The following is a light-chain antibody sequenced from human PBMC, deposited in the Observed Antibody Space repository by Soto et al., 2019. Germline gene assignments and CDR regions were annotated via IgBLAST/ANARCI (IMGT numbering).Light chain of an antibody. CDR3: QTWGSGIVV. CDR1: SGHSNYA. V-gene: IGLV4-69*01. J-gene: IGLJ2*01. CDR2: LNSDGSH. Sequence: QLVLTQSHSASASLGASVKLTCTLSSGHSNYAIAWHQQQSEKGPRYLMKLNSDGSHSKGDGIPDRFSGSSSGAERYLTISILQSEDESDYFCQTWGSGIVVFGGGTKLTVL.